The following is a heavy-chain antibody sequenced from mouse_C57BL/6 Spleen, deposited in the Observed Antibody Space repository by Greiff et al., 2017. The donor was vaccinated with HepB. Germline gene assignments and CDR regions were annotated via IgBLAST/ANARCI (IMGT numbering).Heavy chain of an antibody. D-gene: IGHD1-1*01. V-gene: IGHV7-3*01. Sequence: EVQRVESGGGLVQPGGSLSLSCAASGFTFTDYYMSWVRQPPGKALEWLGFIRNKANGYTTEYSASVKGRFTISRDNSQSILYLQMNALRAEDSATYYCARSPYGSSSFAYWGQGTLVTVSA. CDR2: IRNKANGYTT. CDR1: GFTFTDYY. CDR3: ARSPYGSSSFAY. J-gene: IGHJ3*01.